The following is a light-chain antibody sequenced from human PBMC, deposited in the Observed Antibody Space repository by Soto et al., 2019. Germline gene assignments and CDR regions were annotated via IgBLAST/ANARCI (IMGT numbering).Light chain of an antibody. CDR1: SSDIGGYKY. Sequence: QSALTQPASVSGSPGQSITISCTGSSSDIGGYKYVSWYQHHPGKAPKLMIYDVSNRPSGVSNRFSGSKSGDTASLTISGLQAEDEAAYYCSSYTSNTTPYVFGTGTKLTVL. J-gene: IGLJ1*01. V-gene: IGLV2-14*03. CDR3: SSYTSNTTPYV. CDR2: DVS.